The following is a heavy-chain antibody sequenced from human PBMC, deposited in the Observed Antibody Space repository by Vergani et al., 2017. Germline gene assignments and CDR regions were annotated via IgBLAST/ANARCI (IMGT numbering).Heavy chain of an antibody. CDR1: GFTFSSYG. D-gene: IGHD1-26*01. CDR2: ISYDGSNK. CDR3: ARDGPYKGWELPRFDY. V-gene: IGHV3-30*03. J-gene: IGHJ4*02. Sequence: QVQLVESGGGVVQPGRSLRLSCAASGFTFSSYGMHWVRQAPGKGLEWVAVISYDGSNKYYADSVKGRFTISRDNSKNTLYLQMNSLRAEDTAVYYCARDGPYKGWELPRFDYWGQGTLVTVSS.